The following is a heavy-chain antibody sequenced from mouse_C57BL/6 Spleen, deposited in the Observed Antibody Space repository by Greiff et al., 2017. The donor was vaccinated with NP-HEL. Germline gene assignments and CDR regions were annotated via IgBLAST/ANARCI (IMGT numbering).Heavy chain of an antibody. D-gene: IGHD3-2*02. J-gene: IGHJ4*01. CDR2: ISSGGDYI. CDR1: GFTFSSYA. Sequence: EVKLVESGEGLVKPGGSLKLSCAASGFTFSSYAMSWVRQTPEKRLEWVAYISSGGDYIYYADTVKGRFTISRDNARNTLYLQMSSLKSEDTAMYYCTRDGPTAQVSMDYWGQGTSVTVSS. V-gene: IGHV5-9-1*02. CDR3: TRDGPTAQVSMDY.